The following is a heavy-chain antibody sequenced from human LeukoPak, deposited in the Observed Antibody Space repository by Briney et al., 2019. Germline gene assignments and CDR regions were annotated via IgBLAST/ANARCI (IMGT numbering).Heavy chain of an antibody. J-gene: IGHJ4*02. CDR3: ARDARYDILTGHYRGDFDY. CDR1: GFIFSNYW. D-gene: IGHD3-9*01. Sequence: GGSLRLSCAASGFIFSNYWMTWVRQAPGKGLEWVANINEDGREEKYVDSVKGRFTISRDNSKNTLYLQMNSLRAEDTAVYYCARDARYDILTGHYRGDFDYWGQGTLVTVSS. V-gene: IGHV3-7*01. CDR2: INEDGREE.